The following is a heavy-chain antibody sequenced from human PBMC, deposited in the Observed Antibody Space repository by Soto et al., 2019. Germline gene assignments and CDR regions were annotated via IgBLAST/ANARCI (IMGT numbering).Heavy chain of an antibody. Sequence: PGESLKISCKGSGYSFTSYWIGWVRQMPGKGLEWMGIIYPGDSDTRYSPSFQGQVTISADKSISTAYLQWSSLKASDTAMYYCARSAHREWSSSSHYYYGMDVWGQGTTVTVSS. V-gene: IGHV5-51*01. CDR3: ARSAHREWSSSSHYYYGMDV. CDR1: GYSFTSYW. D-gene: IGHD6-6*01. J-gene: IGHJ6*02. CDR2: IYPGDSDT.